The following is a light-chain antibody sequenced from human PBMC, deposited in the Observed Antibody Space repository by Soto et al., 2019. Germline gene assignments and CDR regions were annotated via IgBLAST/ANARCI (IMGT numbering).Light chain of an antibody. J-gene: IGKJ3*01. V-gene: IGKV3D-15*01. CDR1: QGVGSN. CDR3: QQYNDWPFT. CDR2: GAS. Sequence: EIVMTQSPASLSVSPGETATLSCRASQGVGSNLAWYQHKPGQAPRPLIYGASIRATGIPARFSGSGSGTEFTLTISSLQSEDFAIYFCQQYNDWPFTFGPGTKVDIK.